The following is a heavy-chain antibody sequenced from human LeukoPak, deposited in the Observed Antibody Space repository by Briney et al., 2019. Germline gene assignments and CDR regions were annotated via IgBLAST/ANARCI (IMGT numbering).Heavy chain of an antibody. CDR2: ISSSSSYI. CDR3: ARDLATVVTLLYAFDI. J-gene: IGHJ3*02. V-gene: IGHV3-21*01. D-gene: IGHD4-23*01. CDR1: GFTFSNYS. Sequence: GGSLRLSCAASGFTFSNYSMNWVRQAPGKGLEWVSSISSSSSYIYYADSVKGRFTISRDNAKNSLYLQMNSLRAEDTAVYYCARDLATVVTLLYAFDIWGQGTMVTVSS.